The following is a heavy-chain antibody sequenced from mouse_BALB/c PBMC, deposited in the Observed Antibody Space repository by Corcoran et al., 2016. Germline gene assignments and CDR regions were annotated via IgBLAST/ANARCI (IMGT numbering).Heavy chain of an antibody. CDR1: GYSFTGYT. V-gene: IGHV1-18*01. CDR3: AVGVDY. CDR2: INPYNGGT. D-gene: IGHD3-3*01. Sequence: VQLQQSGPALEKPGASMQITCKASGYSFTGYTINWMKQSHGKNLEWSGLINPYNGGTSYNQKFKGKATLTVDKSSSTAYMELLSLTSEDSAVYYCAVGVDYWGQGTSVTVSS. J-gene: IGHJ4*01.